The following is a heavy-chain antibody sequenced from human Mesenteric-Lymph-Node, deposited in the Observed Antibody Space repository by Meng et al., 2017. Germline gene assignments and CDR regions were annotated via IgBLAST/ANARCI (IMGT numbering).Heavy chain of an antibody. CDR1: GGTFSSYA. CDR3: ARDSHYYDSSGYYWPKDFGY. V-gene: IGHV1-69*06. D-gene: IGHD3-22*01. J-gene: IGHJ4*02. Sequence: SVKVSCKASGGTFSSYAISWVRQAPGQGLEWMGGIIPIFGTANYAQKLQGRVTITADKSTSTAYMELSSLRSEDTAVYYCARDSHYYDSSGYYWPKDFGYWGQGTLVTVSS. CDR2: IIPIFGTA.